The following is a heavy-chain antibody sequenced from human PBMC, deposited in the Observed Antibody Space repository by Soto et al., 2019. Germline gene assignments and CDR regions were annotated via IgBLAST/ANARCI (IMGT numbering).Heavy chain of an antibody. CDR1: GGSISSSNW. J-gene: IGHJ6*03. CDR3: ARVANLGYSYGDRWYYYMDV. V-gene: IGHV4-4*02. D-gene: IGHD5-18*01. CDR2: IYYSGST. Sequence: SETLSLTCAVSGGSISSSNWWSLVRHPPGERLDLIGYIYYSGSTNYNPSFKSRVSISVDTSKNQFSLKLSSVTAADTAVYYCARVANLGYSYGDRWYYYMDVWGKGTTVTVSS.